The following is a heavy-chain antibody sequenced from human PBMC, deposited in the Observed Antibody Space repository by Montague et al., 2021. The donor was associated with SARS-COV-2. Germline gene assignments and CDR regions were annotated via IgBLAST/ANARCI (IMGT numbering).Heavy chain of an antibody. CDR2: IYYSGST. J-gene: IGHJ4*02. CDR3: ARLAVGYCTNGVCYTASDY. CDR1: GGSISSYY. D-gene: IGHD2-8*01. V-gene: IGHV4-59*08. Sequence: SETLSLTCTVSGGSISSYYWSWIRQPPGKGLEWIGYIYYSGSTNYNPSLKCRVTISVDTSKNQFSLKLSSVTAADTAVYYCARLAVGYCTNGVCYTASDYWGQGTLVTVSS.